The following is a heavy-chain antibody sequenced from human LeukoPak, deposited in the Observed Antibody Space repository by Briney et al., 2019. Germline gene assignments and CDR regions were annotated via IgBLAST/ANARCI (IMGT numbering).Heavy chain of an antibody. Sequence: GGSLRLSCAASGFTFDDYGMSWVRQAPGKGLEWVANIKRDGSEKYYVDSVKGRFTVSRDTAKNSLFLQMNSLRAEDTAVYYCAELGITMIGGVWGKGTTVTISS. J-gene: IGHJ6*04. CDR1: GFTFDDYG. CDR3: AELGITMIGGV. V-gene: IGHV3-7*01. CDR2: IKRDGSEK. D-gene: IGHD3-10*02.